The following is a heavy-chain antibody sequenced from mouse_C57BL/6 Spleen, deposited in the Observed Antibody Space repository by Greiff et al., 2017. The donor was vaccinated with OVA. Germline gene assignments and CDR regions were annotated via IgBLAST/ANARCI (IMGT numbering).Heavy chain of an antibody. D-gene: IGHD3-2*02. Sequence: EVQLQQSGSELVKPGASVKISCKASGYTFTDYYMNWVKQSHGKSLEWIGDINPNNGGTSYNQKFKGKATLTVDKSSSTAYMELRSLTSEDSAVYYCARSGGAQARGDYWGQGTTLTVSS. V-gene: IGHV1-26*01. CDR3: ARSGGAQARGDY. CDR2: INPNNGGT. J-gene: IGHJ2*01. CDR1: GYTFTDYY.